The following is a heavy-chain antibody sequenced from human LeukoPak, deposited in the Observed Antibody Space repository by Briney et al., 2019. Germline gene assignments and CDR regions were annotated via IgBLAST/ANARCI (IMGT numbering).Heavy chain of an antibody. D-gene: IGHD3-10*01. CDR1: GYTFTGYY. CDR3: ARGAGRRSGSYYNNYYYYYMDV. CDR2: INPNSGGT. V-gene: IGHV1-2*02. Sequence: ASVKVSCKASGYTFTGYYMHWVRQAPGQGLEWMGWINPNSGGTNYAQKFQGRVTMTRDTSISTAYMELSRLRSDDTAVYYCARGAGRRSGSYYNNYYYYYMDVWGKGTTVTISS. J-gene: IGHJ6*03.